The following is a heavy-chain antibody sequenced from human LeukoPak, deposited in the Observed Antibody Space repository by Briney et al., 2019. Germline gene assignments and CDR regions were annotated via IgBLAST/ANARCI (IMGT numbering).Heavy chain of an antibody. D-gene: IGHD6-13*01. CDR3: ARGLWGAAAFYDY. J-gene: IGHJ4*02. V-gene: IGHV4-34*01. CDR1: GGSFSGYY. CDR2: INHSGST. Sequence: PSETLSLTCAVYGGSFSGYYWSWIRQPPGKGLEWIGEINHSGSTNYNPSLKSRVTISVDTSKNQFSLKLSSVTAADTAVYYCARGLWGAAAFYDYWGQGTLVTVSS.